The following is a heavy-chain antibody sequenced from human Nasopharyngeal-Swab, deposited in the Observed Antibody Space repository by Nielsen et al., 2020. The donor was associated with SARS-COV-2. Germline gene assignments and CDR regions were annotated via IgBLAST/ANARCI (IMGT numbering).Heavy chain of an antibody. V-gene: IGHV3-30*18. CDR3: AKDQSINWFDP. Sequence: WIRQPPGKGLEWVAVISYDGSNKYYADSVKGRFTISRDNSKNTLYLQMNSLRAEDTAVYYCAKDQSINWFDPWAREPWSPSPQ. D-gene: IGHD2-21*01. CDR2: ISYDGSNK. J-gene: IGHJ5*02.